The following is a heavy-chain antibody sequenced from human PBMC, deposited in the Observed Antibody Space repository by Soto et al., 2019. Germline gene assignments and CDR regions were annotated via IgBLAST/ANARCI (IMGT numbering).Heavy chain of an antibody. CDR2: IIPIFGTA. V-gene: IGHV1-69*13. Sequence: WASVKVSCKASGGTFSSYAISWVRQAPGQGLEWMGGIIPIFGTANHAQKFQGRVTITADESTSTAYMELSSLRSEDTAVYYCARDRYNSRPYYYYGMDVWGQGTTVTVSS. D-gene: IGHD1-20*01. CDR1: GGTFSSYA. J-gene: IGHJ6*02. CDR3: ARDRYNSRPYYYYGMDV.